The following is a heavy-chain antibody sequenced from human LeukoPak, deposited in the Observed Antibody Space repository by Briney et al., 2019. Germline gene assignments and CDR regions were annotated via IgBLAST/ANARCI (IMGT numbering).Heavy chain of an antibody. Sequence: PGGSLRLSCAASGFTFSSYSMNWVRQAPGKGLEWVSSISSSSSYIYYADSVKGRFTISRDNAKNSLYLQMNSLRAEDTAVYYCARTGYSSSWFHSYNWFDPWGQGTLVTVSS. CDR3: ARTGYSSSWFHSYNWFDP. J-gene: IGHJ5*02. CDR2: ISSSSSYI. D-gene: IGHD6-13*01. V-gene: IGHV3-21*01. CDR1: GFTFSSYS.